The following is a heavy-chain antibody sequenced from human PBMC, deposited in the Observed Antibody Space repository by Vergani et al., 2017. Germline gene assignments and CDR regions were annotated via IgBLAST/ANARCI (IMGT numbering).Heavy chain of an antibody. CDR1: GTSIRSSNYY. CDR2: IYYSGST. V-gene: IGHV4-39*01. CDR3: AGRATVEGRIKLGWIEA. J-gene: IGHJ5*02. Sequence: QLQLQESGPGLVKPSATLSLTCSVSGTSIRSSNYYWGWIRQPPGKGLEWIAGIYYSGSTYYNPSLKSRVTISVDTTKNQFSLRLSSVTAADTAVYFCAGRATVEGRIKLGWIEAWGQGILVTVSS. D-gene: IGHD1-26*01.